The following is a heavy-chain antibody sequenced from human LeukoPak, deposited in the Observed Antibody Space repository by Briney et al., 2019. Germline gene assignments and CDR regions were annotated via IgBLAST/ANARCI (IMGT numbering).Heavy chain of an antibody. J-gene: IGHJ4*01. CDR3: AGPSGWYFPQARLIDY. V-gene: IGHV3-21*01. Sequence: GGSLRLSCAASGFTFSSYSMNWVRQAPGKGLEWVSSISSSSSYIYYADSVKGRFTISRDNAKNSLYLQMNSLRAEDTAVYYCAGPSGWYFPQARLIDYWGHGTLVTVSS. D-gene: IGHD6-19*01. CDR1: GFTFSSYS. CDR2: ISSSSSYI.